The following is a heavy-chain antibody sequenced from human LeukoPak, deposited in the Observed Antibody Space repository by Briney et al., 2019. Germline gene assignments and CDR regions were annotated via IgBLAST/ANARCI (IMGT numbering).Heavy chain of an antibody. Sequence: GGSLRPSCAASGFTFSSYAMHWVRQAPGKGLEWVAVISYDGSNKYYADSVKGRFTISRDNSKNTLYLQMNSLRAEDTAVYYCAKPGLNDYSNSPDFDYWGQGTLVTVSS. CDR2: ISYDGSNK. CDR3: AKPGLNDYSNSPDFDY. D-gene: IGHD4-11*01. V-gene: IGHV3-30-3*02. J-gene: IGHJ4*02. CDR1: GFTFSSYA.